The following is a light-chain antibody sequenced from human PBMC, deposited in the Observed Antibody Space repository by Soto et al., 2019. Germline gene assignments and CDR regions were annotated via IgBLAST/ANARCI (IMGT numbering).Light chain of an antibody. CDR1: QSVSSSH. CDR2: GAS. V-gene: IGKV3-20*01. J-gene: IGKJ1*01. CDR3: QQYDTSSWT. Sequence: EIVLTQSPGTLSLSPGERATLSCRASQSVSSSHLAWYQQKPGQAPRLLIYGASNRATGIPDRFSGSGSGTDFTLTISRLDPEDFAVYYCQQYDTSSWTFGQGTKVEIK.